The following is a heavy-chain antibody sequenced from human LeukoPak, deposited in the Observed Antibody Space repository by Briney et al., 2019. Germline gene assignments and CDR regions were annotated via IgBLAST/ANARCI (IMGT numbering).Heavy chain of an antibody. CDR1: GFTFSSYG. Sequence: GGSLRLSCAASGFTFSSYGMHWVRQAPGKGLEWVAVIWYDGSNDYYANSVKGRFTISRDNSKNTLYLQMSSLRAEDTAVYFCARKNTQDAFDIWGQGTMVTVSS. D-gene: IGHD2-15*01. J-gene: IGHJ3*02. CDR2: IWYDGSND. CDR3: ARKNTQDAFDI. V-gene: IGHV3-33*01.